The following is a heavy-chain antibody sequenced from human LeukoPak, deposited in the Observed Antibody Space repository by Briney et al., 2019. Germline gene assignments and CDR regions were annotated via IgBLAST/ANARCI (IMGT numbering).Heavy chain of an antibody. CDR2: TYYRSKWYN. CDR3: ARATAMGQWLV. Sequence: SQTLSLTCDISGDSVSSNSAAWNWIRQYPSRGLEWLGRTYYRSKWYNEYAVSLKSRITISPDTSRNQFSLQLISVTPEDTAVYFCARATAMGQWLVWGQGTLVTVSS. CDR1: GDSVSSNSAA. D-gene: IGHD6-19*01. V-gene: IGHV6-1*01. J-gene: IGHJ4*02.